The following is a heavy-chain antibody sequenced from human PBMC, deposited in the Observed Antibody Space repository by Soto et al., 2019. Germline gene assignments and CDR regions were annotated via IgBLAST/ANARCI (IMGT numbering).Heavy chain of an antibody. CDR1: GYTFTSYY. CDR3: ARDSHYYDSTGYYWRDAFDI. V-gene: IGHV1-46*01. Sequence: ASVKVSCKASGYTFTSYYMHWVRQAPGQGLEWMGIINPSGGGTSYAQKFQGRVTMTRDTSTSTVYMDLSSLRSEDTAMYYCARDSHYYDSTGYYWRDAFDIWGQGTMVTVSS. D-gene: IGHD3-22*01. J-gene: IGHJ3*02. CDR2: INPSGGGT.